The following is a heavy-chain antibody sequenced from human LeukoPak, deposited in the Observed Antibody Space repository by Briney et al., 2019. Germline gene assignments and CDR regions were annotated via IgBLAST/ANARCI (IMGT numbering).Heavy chain of an antibody. D-gene: IGHD1-26*01. CDR1: GDSISSYF. J-gene: IGHJ3*02. CDR2: ISPTGSP. CDR3: ASHHVGSLSGDDAFDI. V-gene: IGHV4-4*07. Sequence: SETLSLTCTVSGDSISSYFWSWIRQPAGKTLELIGHISPTGSPNYNPSLKSRVTMSVDTAKKQFSLNLSSVTAADTAVYYCASHHVGSLSGDDAFDIWGQGTMVTVSS.